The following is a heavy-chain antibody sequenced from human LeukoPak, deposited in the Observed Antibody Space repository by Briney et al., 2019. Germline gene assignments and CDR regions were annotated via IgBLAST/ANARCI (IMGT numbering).Heavy chain of an antibody. J-gene: IGHJ4*02. V-gene: IGHV3-7*01. CDR1: GFTFTNYW. CDR3: ASRAGKPGNTPWCFDY. Sequence: GGSLRLSCAAYGFTFTNYWMTWVRQAPGKGPEWVANIRQDGSETNYVDSVRGLFTIARDNTKNSLYLQMTSLRGEDTAVYYCASRAGKPGNTPWCFDYWGQGALVTVSS. D-gene: IGHD1-7*01. CDR2: IRQDGSET.